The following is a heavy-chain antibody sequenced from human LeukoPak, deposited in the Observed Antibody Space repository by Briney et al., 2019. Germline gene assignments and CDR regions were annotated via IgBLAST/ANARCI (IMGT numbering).Heavy chain of an antibody. CDR3: AMSTVTTSQAFDI. Sequence: ETLSLTCSVSGYSISSGYYWGWIRQAPGKGLEWVSAISGSGGSTYYADSVKGRFTISRDNSKNTLYLQMNSLRAEDTAVYYCAMSTVTTSQAFDIWGQGTMVTVSS. J-gene: IGHJ3*02. D-gene: IGHD4-17*01. CDR2: ISGSGGST. CDR1: GYSISSGYY. V-gene: IGHV3-23*01.